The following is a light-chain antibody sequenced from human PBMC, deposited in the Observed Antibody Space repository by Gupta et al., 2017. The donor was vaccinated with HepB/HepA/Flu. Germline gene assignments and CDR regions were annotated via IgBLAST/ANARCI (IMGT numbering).Light chain of an antibody. V-gene: IGKV1-39*01. J-gene: IGKJ4*01. CDR2: AVS. Sequence: DIQMTQSPSSLSASVGDRVTITCRASQSISIYLNWYQQKPGKAPKLLIYAVSNLQSGVPSRFSGSGSGTDFTLTISSLQPEDFATYYCQQSYTTPPTCGGGTKVEIK. CDR1: QSISIY. CDR3: QQSYTTPPT.